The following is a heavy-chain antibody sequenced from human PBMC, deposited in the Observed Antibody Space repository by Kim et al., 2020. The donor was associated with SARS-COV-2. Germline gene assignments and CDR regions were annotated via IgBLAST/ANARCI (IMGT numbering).Heavy chain of an antibody. J-gene: IGHJ3*02. V-gene: IGHV4-34*01. Sequence: SLKSRVHISVDTSKNPFSLKLSSVTAAVTAVYYCARSLILLWFDKNAFDIWGQGTMVTVSS. CDR3: ARSLILLWFDKNAFDI. D-gene: IGHD3-10*01.